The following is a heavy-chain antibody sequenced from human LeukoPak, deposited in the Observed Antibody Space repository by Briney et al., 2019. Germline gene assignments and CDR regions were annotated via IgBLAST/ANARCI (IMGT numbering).Heavy chain of an antibody. J-gene: IGHJ4*02. CDR1: GFTFSSYG. Sequence: GGSLRLSCAASGFTFSSYGMHWVRQAPGKGLEWVAVISYDGSNKYYADSVKGRFTISRDNSKNTLYLQMNSLRAEDTAVYYCAKDPDRDWGQGTLVTVSS. V-gene: IGHV3-30*18. CDR3: AKDPDRD. D-gene: IGHD1-14*01. CDR2: ISYDGSNK.